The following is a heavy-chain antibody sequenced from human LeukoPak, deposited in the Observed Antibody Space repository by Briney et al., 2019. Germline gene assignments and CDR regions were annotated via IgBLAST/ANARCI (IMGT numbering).Heavy chain of an antibody. CDR2: IYYSGST. CDR1: GGSINSYY. V-gene: IGHV4-59*01. CDR3: ARDRGGDY. J-gene: IGHJ4*02. Sequence: SETLSLTCTVSGGSINSYYWSWIRQPPGKGLEWIGYIYYSGSTNYNPSLKSRVTISVDTSKNQFSLKLSSVTAADTAVYYCARDRGGDYWGQGTLVTVSS. D-gene: IGHD3-16*01.